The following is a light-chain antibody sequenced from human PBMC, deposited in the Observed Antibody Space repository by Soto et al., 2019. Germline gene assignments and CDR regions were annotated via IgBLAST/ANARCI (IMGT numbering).Light chain of an antibody. CDR2: EAS. Sequence: EIVMTQSPVTLSASPGERVTLSCRASQSVDINLAWYQQKPGQAPRLLISEASTRASDIPDRFSGSGFGTEFTLTISRLEPEDFAVYYCQQYGDSPYTFGQGTKVDIK. CDR1: QSVDIN. V-gene: IGKV3-20*01. J-gene: IGKJ2*01. CDR3: QQYGDSPYT.